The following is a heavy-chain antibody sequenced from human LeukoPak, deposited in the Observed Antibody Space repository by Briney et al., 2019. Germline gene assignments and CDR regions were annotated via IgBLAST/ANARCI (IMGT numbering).Heavy chain of an antibody. Sequence: ASVKVSCTTSGYTFSSYSITWVRQAPGQGLEWMGWISTYNGNTYYAQKFQGRVTMTTDTSTSTAYMELRSLRSDDTAVYYCATMGGYCAGGSCPYGVDVWGKGTTVTVSS. CDR3: ATMGGYCAGGSCPYGVDV. D-gene: IGHD2-15*01. J-gene: IGHJ6*04. V-gene: IGHV1-18*01. CDR2: ISTYNGNT. CDR1: GYTFSSYS.